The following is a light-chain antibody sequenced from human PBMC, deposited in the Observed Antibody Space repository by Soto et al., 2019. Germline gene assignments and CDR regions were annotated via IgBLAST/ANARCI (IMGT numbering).Light chain of an antibody. CDR1: SSDIGGYNY. V-gene: IGLV2-14*01. CDR2: NVS. CDR3: SSYTISTTLI. Sequence: QSALTQPASVSGSPGQSITISCTGTSSDIGGYNYVSWYQQNPGKAPKLMIYNVSNRPSGVSNRFSASKSGNTASLTISGLQAEDEADYYCSSYTISTTLIFGGGTKLTVL. J-gene: IGLJ2*01.